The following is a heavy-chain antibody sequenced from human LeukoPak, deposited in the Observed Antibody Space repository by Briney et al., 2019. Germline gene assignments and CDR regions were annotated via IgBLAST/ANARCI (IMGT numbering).Heavy chain of an antibody. CDR3: ARDPRSGSYSGMDV. Sequence: PGRSLRFSCAASGFTVSSNYMSWVRQAPGKGLEWVSVLYPGGSTYYADSVTDRFTISRDNSKNTLYLQMNSLRAEDTAVYYCARDPRSGSYSGMDVWGQGTTVTVSS. CDR2: LYPGGST. V-gene: IGHV3-66*01. CDR1: GFTVSSNY. D-gene: IGHD1-26*01. J-gene: IGHJ6*02.